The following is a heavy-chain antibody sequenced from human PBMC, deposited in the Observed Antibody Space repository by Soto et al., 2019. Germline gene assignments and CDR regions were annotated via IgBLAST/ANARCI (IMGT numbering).Heavy chain of an antibody. J-gene: IGHJ4*02. CDR1: GFTFSSHE. CDR3: ARGGVY. CDR2: ISSSGTTM. V-gene: IGHV3-48*03. Sequence: EVQLVESGGDLVQPGGSLRLSCAASGFTFSSHEMNWIRQAPGKGLEWVSYISSSGTTMYYADSEKGRFTISRDNAKNSLFLQMNSLRAEDTALYYCARGGVYWGQGTLVTVSS. D-gene: IGHD2-8*01.